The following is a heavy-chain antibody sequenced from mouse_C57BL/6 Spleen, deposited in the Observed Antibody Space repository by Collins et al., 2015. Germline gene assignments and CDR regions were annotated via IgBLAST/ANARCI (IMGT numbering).Heavy chain of an antibody. J-gene: IGHJ1*01. CDR2: ISYSGST. D-gene: IGHD2-1*01. CDR3: AREDYYGNYVYFDV. CDR1: GYSITSDYA. Sequence: DVQLQESGPGLVKPSQSLSLTCTVTGYSITSDYAWNWIRQFPGNKLEWMGYISYSGSTSYNPSLKSRISITRDTSKNQFFLQLNSVTTEDTATYYCAREDYYGNYVYFDVWGAGTTVTVSS. V-gene: IGHV3-2*02.